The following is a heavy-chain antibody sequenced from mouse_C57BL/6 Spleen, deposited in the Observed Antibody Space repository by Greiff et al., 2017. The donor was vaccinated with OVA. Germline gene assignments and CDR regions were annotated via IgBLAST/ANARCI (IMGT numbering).Heavy chain of an antibody. D-gene: IGHD1-1*01. CDR1: GFSLTSYG. V-gene: IGHV2-5*01. CDR3: AKNYYGSSLYAMDY. CDR2: IWRGGST. J-gene: IGHJ4*01. Sequence: VKLMESGPGLVQPSQSLSITFTVSGFSLTSYGVHWVRQSPGKGLEWLGVIWRGGSTDYNAAFMSRLSITKDNSKSQVFFKMNSLQADDTAIYYCAKNYYGSSLYAMDYWGQGTSVTVSS.